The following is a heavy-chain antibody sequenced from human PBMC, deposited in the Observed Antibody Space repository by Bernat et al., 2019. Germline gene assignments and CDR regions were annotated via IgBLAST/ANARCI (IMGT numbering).Heavy chain of an antibody. CDR1: GFTFSSYW. CDR3: ARSLSDTATLPHYYYGMDV. Sequence: EVQLLESGGGLVQPGGSLRLSCAASGFTFSSYWMSWVRQAPGKGLEWVANIKQDGSEKYYVDSVKGRFTISRDNAKNSLYLQMNSLRAEDTAVYYCARSLSDTATLPHYYYGMDVWGQGTTVTVSS. V-gene: IGHV3-7*03. CDR2: IKQDGSEK. D-gene: IGHD5-18*01. J-gene: IGHJ6*02.